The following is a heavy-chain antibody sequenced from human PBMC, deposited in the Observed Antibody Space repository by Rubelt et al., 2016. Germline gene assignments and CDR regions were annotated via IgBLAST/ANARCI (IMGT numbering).Heavy chain of an antibody. V-gene: IGHV4-34*01. J-gene: IGHJ4*02. Sequence: QVQLQQWGAGLLKPSETLSLTCAVYGGSFSGYYWSWIRQPPGKGLEWIGEINHSGSTNYNPALKSRVTISVETSKNQFSLKLGSVTAADTAVYYCARETEKWGQGTLVTVSS. CDR2: INHSGST. CDR3: ARETEK. CDR1: GGSFSGYY.